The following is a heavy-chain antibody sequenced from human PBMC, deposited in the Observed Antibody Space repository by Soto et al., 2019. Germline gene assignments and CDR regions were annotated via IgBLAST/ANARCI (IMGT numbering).Heavy chain of an antibody. V-gene: IGHV1-18*04. J-gene: IGHJ5*01. CDR3: ARIPPAPNCGSDCYDTWFDS. D-gene: IGHD2-21*02. CDR1: GYTFTSYG. Sequence: QVQLVQSGAEVKKPGASVKVSCKASGYTFTSYGISWVRQAPGQGLEWMGWISGYSGNTNYAQKLQDRVTMTTDTSTITAYMELRSLRSDDTAVFYCARIPPAPNCGSDCYDTWFDSWGQGTLVTVSS. CDR2: ISGYSGNT.